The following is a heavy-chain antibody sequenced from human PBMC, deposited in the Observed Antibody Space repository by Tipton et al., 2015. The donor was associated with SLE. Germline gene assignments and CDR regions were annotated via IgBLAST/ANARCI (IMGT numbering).Heavy chain of an antibody. CDR3: ARLAGTVDY. D-gene: IGHD6-13*01. J-gene: IGHJ4*02. CDR1: GGSISSHY. Sequence: LRLSCTVSGGSISSHYWSWIRQPPGKGLEWIGSIYYSGSTYYNPSLKSRVTISVDTSKNQFSLKLSSVTAADTAVYYCARLAGTVDYWGQGTLVTVSS. V-gene: IGHV4-39*01. CDR2: IYYSGST.